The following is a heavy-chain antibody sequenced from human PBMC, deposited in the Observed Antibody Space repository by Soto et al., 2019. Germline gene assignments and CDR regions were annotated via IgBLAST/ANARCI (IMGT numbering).Heavy chain of an antibody. D-gene: IGHD1-26*01. CDR1: GCTFRDYV. J-gene: IGHJ4*02. Sequence: GGSLRLSCVSSGCTFRDYVMHLVRQAPGKGLEWVAGISHHRTKEHYADSVKGRFTISRDNSKKTVYLQLNSLRAEDTAVYYCAKDWVGGSNKYYFEYWGQGTLVTVPS. CDR2: ISHHRTKE. CDR3: AKDWVGGSNKYYFEY. V-gene: IGHV3-30*18.